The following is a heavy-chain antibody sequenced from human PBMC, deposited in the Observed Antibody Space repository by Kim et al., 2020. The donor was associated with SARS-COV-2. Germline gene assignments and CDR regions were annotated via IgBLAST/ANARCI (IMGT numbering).Heavy chain of an antibody. J-gene: IGHJ3*02. V-gene: IGHV1-69*04. CDR1: GGTFSSYA. Sequence: SVKVSCKASGGTFSSYAVSWVRQAPGQGLEWMGRIIPILGIANYAQKFQGRVTITADKSTSTVYMELSSLRSEDTAVYYCAREIYGSGTIGAFDIWGQG. D-gene: IGHD3-10*01. CDR2: IIPILGIA. CDR3: AREIYGSGTIGAFDI.